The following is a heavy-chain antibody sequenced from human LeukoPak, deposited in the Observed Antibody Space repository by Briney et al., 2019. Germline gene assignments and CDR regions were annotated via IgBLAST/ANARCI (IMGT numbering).Heavy chain of an antibody. V-gene: IGHV3-20*04. J-gene: IGHJ4*02. CDR2: ISWNSGSI. CDR3: ARGDYSGSYYRVFDY. Sequence: GGSLRLSCAASGFTFDDYGMSWVRQAPGKGLEWVSGISWNSGSIGYADSVKGRFTISRDNAKNSLYLQMNSLRAEDTAVYYCARGDYSGSYYRVFDYWGQGTLVTVSS. D-gene: IGHD1-26*01. CDR1: GFTFDDYG.